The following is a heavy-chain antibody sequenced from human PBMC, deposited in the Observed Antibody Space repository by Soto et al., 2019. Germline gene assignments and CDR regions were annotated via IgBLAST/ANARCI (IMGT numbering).Heavy chain of an antibody. J-gene: IGHJ4*02. CDR2: IRSRAYGGAA. CDR1: GYSFDGYG. CDR3: TRIYGSGTYLPDF. D-gene: IGHD3-10*01. V-gene: IGHV3-49*04. Sequence: EVQMVESGGGLEKPGRSLRLSCKGSGYSFDGYGVSWVRRAPGKGLEWVGFIRSRAYGGAADYAASVMCRFTISRDDPRSIAYFQMNSLKVEDTAVYYCTRIYGSGTYLPDFWGQGTLVTVSS.